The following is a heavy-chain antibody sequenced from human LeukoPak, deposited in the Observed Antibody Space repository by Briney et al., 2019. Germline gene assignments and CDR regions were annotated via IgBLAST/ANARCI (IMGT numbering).Heavy chain of an antibody. Sequence: HPGGSLRLSCAASGFTFSSYSMNWVRQAPGKGLEWVSSISSSSSYIYYADSVKGRFTISRDNAKNSLYLQMNSLRAEDTAVYYCAKDVGKWESLHFFDYWGQGTLVTVSS. CDR2: ISSSSSYI. D-gene: IGHD1-26*01. V-gene: IGHV3-21*01. CDR3: AKDVGKWESLHFFDY. CDR1: GFTFSSYS. J-gene: IGHJ4*02.